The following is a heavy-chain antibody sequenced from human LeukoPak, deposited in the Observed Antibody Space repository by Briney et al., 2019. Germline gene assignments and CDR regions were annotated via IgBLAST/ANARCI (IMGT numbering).Heavy chain of an antibody. J-gene: IGHJ4*02. CDR3: AKGTLDIVVVPAAPKVYYFDY. V-gene: IGHV1-2*02. CDR1: GYTFTGYF. Sequence: GASVKVSCKASGYTFTGYFIHWVRQAPGQGLEWMGWINPNSGGTNYAQKFQGRVTMTRDTSISTAYMELSRLTSDDTAVYYCAKGTLDIVVVPAAPKVYYFDYWGQGTLVTVSS. D-gene: IGHD2-2*01. CDR2: INPNSGGT.